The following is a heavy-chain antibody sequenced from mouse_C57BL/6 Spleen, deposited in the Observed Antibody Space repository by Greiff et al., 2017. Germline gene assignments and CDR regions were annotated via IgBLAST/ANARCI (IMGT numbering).Heavy chain of an antibody. CDR3: ARRQLRLKAFDY. V-gene: IGHV1-75*01. J-gene: IGHJ2*01. CDR2: IFPGSGST. CDR1: GYTFTDYY. D-gene: IGHD3-2*02. Sequence: QVQLKESGPELVKPGASVKISCKASGYTFTDYYINWVKQRPGQGLEWIGWIFPGSGSTYYNEKFKGKATLTVDKSSSTAYMLLSSLTSEDSAVYFCARRQLRLKAFDYWGQGTTLTVSS.